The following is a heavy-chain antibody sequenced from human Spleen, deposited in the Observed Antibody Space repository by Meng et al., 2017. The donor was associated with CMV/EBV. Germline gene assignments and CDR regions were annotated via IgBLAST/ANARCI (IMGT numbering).Heavy chain of an antibody. V-gene: IGHV1-18*01. CDR1: GYNFASNG. J-gene: IGHJ5*02. Sequence: ASVKVSCKGSGYNFASNGISWVRQAPGQGLEWLGWISAYNGNTNFAQKVQGRVTMTTDTSTSTAYMELRSLRSDDTAVYYCARSPRNDLDWFGPWGQGTLVTVSS. CDR3: ARSPRNDLDWFGP. D-gene: IGHD1-1*01. CDR2: ISAYNGNT.